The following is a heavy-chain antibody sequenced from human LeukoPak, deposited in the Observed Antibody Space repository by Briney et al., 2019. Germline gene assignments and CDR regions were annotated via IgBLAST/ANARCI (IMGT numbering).Heavy chain of an antibody. CDR1: GGSISSSSYY. D-gene: IGHD6-19*01. CDR3: ARAEVAGTFDY. V-gene: IGHV4-39*07. Sequence: SETLSLTCTVSGGSISSSSYYWGWIRQPPGKGLEWIGSIYYSGSTYYNPSLKSRVTISVDTSKNQFSLKLSSVTAADTAVYYCARAEVAGTFDYWGQGTLVTVSS. CDR2: IYYSGST. J-gene: IGHJ4*02.